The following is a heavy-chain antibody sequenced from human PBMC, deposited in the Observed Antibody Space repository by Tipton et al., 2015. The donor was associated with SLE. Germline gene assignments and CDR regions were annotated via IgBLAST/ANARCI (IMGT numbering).Heavy chain of an antibody. D-gene: IGHD5-12*01. V-gene: IGHV4-39*01. CDR2: IYYSGNT. CDR3: ATNGHGETYEFFTEYLRH. J-gene: IGHJ1*01. Sequence: TLSLTCTVSNGSVSSYYWGWIRQPPGKGLEWIGSIYYSGNTYYKPSLNSRVTISLDTSKNQFSLKLTSVTAADTAVYYCATNGHGETYEFFTEYLRHWGQGTLVTVSS. CDR1: NGSVSSYY.